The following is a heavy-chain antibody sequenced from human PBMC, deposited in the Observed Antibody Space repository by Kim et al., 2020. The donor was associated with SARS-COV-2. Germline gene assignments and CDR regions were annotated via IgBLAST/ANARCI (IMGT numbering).Heavy chain of an antibody. CDR1: GGTFSSYA. CDR3: ARDSAVGGGDYGVGMANDAFDI. Sequence: SVKVSCKASGGTFSSYAISWVRQAPGQGLEWMGGIIPIFGTANYAQKFQGRVTITADESTSTAYMELSSLRSEDTAVYYCARDSAVGGGDYGVGMANDAFDIWGQGTMVTVSS. V-gene: IGHV1-69*13. J-gene: IGHJ3*02. D-gene: IGHD4-17*01. CDR2: IIPIFGTA.